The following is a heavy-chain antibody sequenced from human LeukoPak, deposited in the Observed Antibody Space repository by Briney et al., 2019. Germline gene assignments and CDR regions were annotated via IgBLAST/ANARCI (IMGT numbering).Heavy chain of an antibody. D-gene: IGHD2-2*02. J-gene: IGHJ1*01. CDR2: ISGSGGST. Sequence: GGSLRLSCAASGFTFSSYGMSWVRQAPGKGLEWVSAISGSGGSTYYADSVKGRFTISRDNSKNTLYLQMNSLRAEDTAVYYCARDLDLYCSSTSCYKGGYFQHWGQGTLVTVSS. CDR3: ARDLDLYCSSTSCYKGGYFQH. V-gene: IGHV3-23*01. CDR1: GFTFSSYG.